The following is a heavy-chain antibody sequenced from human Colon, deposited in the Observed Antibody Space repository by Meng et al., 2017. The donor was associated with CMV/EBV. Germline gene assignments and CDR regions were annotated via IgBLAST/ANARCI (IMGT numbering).Heavy chain of an antibody. Sequence: GSLRPSCSVSGVSLTSNCYYWVWIRQPPGKGLEWIGSLFYSGNIYYNPSLQSRFLITRDTSKNQFSLKVTSVTAADTAVYYWATNYLVGGKSRFDPWGQGTLVTVSS. CDR2: LFYSGNI. CDR1: GVSLTSNCYY. CDR3: ATNYLVGGKSRFDP. J-gene: IGHJ5*02. V-gene: IGHV4-39*01. D-gene: IGHD3-16*01.